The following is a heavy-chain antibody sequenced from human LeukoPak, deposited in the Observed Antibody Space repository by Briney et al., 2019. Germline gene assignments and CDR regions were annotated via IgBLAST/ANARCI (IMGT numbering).Heavy chain of an antibody. CDR2: IYISGST. V-gene: IGHV4-4*07. D-gene: IGHD2-15*01. CDR3: ARGYCSGGSCYVDY. J-gene: IGHJ4*02. Sequence: SETLSLTCAVSGGSISSYYWCWIWQPAGQGLERIGRIYISGSTNYNPSLKSRVTMSVDTSKNQFSLKLSSVTAADTAVYYCARGYCSGGSCYVDYWGQGTLVTVSS. CDR1: GGSISSYY.